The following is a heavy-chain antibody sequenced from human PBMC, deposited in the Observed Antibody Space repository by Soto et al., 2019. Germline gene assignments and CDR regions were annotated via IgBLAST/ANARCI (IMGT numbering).Heavy chain of an antibody. D-gene: IGHD3-9*01. CDR1: GYTFTSSA. Sequence: ASVKVSCKASGYTFTSSAMHWVRQAPGQRLEWMGWINAGNGNTKYSQKFQGRVTITRDTSASTAYMELSSLRSEDTAVYYCARVANYDILTGPFDYWGQGTLVTVSS. J-gene: IGHJ4*02. CDR2: INAGNGNT. V-gene: IGHV1-3*01. CDR3: ARVANYDILTGPFDY.